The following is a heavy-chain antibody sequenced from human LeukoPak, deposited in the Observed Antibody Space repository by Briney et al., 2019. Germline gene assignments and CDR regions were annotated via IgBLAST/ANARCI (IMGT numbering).Heavy chain of an antibody. J-gene: IGHJ6*03. CDR1: GGSFSGYY. V-gene: IGHV4-34*01. CDR3: ARGQRAAGFRVSMDV. D-gene: IGHD6-13*01. CDR2: INHSGST. Sequence: SETLSLTCAVYGGSFSGYYWSWIRQPSRKRLQWIGEINHSGSTNYNPSLKSRVTISVDTSKNQFSLKLSSVTAADTAVYYCARGQRAAGFRVSMDVWGKGTTVTVSS.